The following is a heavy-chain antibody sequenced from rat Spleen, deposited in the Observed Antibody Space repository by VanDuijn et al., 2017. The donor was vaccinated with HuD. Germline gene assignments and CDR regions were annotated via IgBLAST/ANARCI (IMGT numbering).Heavy chain of an antibody. D-gene: IGHD1-5*01. Sequence: EGQLVESGGGLVQPGRALKLSCAASGFPFSEFFMAWVLQAPTKGLEWVASIKYGDFTPYYGESVMGRFTISRDDGESTLYLQMNSLRSEDTATYYCVRLFNNYGYWYFDFWGPGTMVTVSS. V-gene: IGHV5-22*01. CDR2: IKYGDFTP. J-gene: IGHJ1*01. CDR1: GFPFSEFF. CDR3: VRLFNNYGYWYFDF.